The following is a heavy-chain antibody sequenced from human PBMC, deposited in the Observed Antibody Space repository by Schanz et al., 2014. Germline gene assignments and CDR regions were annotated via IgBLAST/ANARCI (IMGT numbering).Heavy chain of an antibody. J-gene: IGHJ6*02. V-gene: IGHV3-30*18. CDR3: AKDPYGMDV. CDR1: GFTFSNFG. CDR2: ISSDGTNK. Sequence: QVQLVESGGGVVQPGRSLRLSCAASGFTFSNFGLHWVRQAPGKGLNWVAVISSDGTNKYYADSVQGRFTLSRDNSKNTLYLQMNSLRAEDTAVYYCAKDPYGMDVWGQGTTVTVSS.